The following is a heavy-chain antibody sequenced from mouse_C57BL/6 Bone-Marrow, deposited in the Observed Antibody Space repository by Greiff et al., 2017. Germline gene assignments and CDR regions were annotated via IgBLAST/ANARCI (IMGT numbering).Heavy chain of an antibody. CDR2: IDPEDGET. J-gene: IGHJ3*01. D-gene: IGHD2-3*01. Sequence: EVQLQQSGAELVKPGASVKLSCTASGFNIKDYYMHWVKQRTEQGLEWIGRIDPEDGETKYAPKFPGKATITADTSSNTAYLQLSSLTSEDTAVYYFARDGYYVVIADWGQGSLGTVGA. CDR1: GFNIKDYY. CDR3: ARDGYYVVIAD. V-gene: IGHV14-2*01.